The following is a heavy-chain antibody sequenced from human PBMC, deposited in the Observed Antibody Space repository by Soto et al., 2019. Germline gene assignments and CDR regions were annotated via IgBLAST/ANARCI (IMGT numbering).Heavy chain of an antibody. CDR2: INHSGST. CDR3: ARDYFDSSDYTTNWFDP. CDR1: GGSFSGYY. J-gene: IGHJ5*02. D-gene: IGHD3-22*01. V-gene: IGHV4-34*01. Sequence: SETLSLTCAVYGGSFSGYYWIWIRQPPGKGLEWIGEINHSGSTNYNPSLKSRVTISVDTSKNQFSLKLTSVTAADTALYYCARDYFDSSDYTTNWFDPWGQGTLVTVSS.